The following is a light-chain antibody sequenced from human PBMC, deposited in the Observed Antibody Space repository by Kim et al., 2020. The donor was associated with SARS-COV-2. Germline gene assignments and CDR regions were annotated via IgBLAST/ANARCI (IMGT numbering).Light chain of an antibody. CDR3: CSITGSGTLI. Sequence: GESITLSCTGTSNDIGCYDYVSWYHQHPGKAPNVIISDVTHRPSGVSNRLSGSTSANTASLTISGLKAEDEADYYCCSITGSGTLIFGGGTQLTVL. J-gene: IGLJ2*01. V-gene: IGLV2-14*03. CDR1: SNDIGCYDY. CDR2: DVT.